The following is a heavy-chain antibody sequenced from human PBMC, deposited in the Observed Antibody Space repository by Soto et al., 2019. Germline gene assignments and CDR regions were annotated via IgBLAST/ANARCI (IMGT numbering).Heavy chain of an antibody. Sequence: ASVKVSCKASGYTFTSYGISWVRQAPGQGREGMGWISAYNGNTNYAQKLQGRVTMTTDTSTSTAYMELRSLSSDDTAVYYCARDAGGLIAWELLSRYYYYYGMDVWGQGTTVTVSS. V-gene: IGHV1-18*04. CDR2: ISAYNGNT. D-gene: IGHD1-26*01. CDR1: GYTFTSYG. CDR3: ARDAGGLIAWELLSRYYYYYGMDV. J-gene: IGHJ6*02.